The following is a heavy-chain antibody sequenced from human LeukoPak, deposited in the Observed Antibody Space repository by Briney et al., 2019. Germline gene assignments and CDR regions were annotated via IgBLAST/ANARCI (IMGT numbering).Heavy chain of an antibody. CDR3: ARTIVDGGTNY. D-gene: IGHD2-15*01. Sequence: ASVNVSCKASGYTFTSYYIHWVRQAPGQGLEWMGKINPSGGNTDYAQKFQGRVTMTRDTSTSTVYMELSSLRSEDTAVYYCARTIVDGGTNYWGQGTLVTVSS. J-gene: IGHJ4*02. V-gene: IGHV1-46*01. CDR2: INPSGGNT. CDR1: GYTFTSYY.